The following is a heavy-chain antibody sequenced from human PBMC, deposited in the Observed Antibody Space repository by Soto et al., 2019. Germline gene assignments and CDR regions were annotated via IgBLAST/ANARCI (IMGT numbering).Heavy chain of an antibody. Sequence: QVQLVESGGGVVQPGRSLRLSCAASGFTVSSYAMHWVRQAPGKGLEWVAVISYDGSNKYYADSVKGRFTISRDNSKNTLYLQMNSLRAEDTAVYYCARAREGGWLVISQYFDYWGQGTLVTVSS. J-gene: IGHJ4*02. CDR3: ARAREGGWLVISQYFDY. CDR1: GFTVSSYA. D-gene: IGHD6-19*01. V-gene: IGHV3-30-3*01. CDR2: ISYDGSNK.